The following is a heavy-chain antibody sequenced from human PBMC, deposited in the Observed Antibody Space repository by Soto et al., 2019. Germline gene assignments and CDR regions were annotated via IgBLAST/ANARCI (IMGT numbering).Heavy chain of an antibody. CDR3: VRENYYYGMDV. CDR2: IRGGGNT. Sequence: EVQLVESGGGLVQPGGSLRLSCAASGFTVSTDWMYWVRQAPGKGLEWVSVIRGGGNTFYADSVEGRFTISRDYSKNTVYLQMNSLRAEDTAVYYCVRENYYYGMDVWGQGTTVSVSS. V-gene: IGHV3-66*01. J-gene: IGHJ6*02. CDR1: GFTVSTDW.